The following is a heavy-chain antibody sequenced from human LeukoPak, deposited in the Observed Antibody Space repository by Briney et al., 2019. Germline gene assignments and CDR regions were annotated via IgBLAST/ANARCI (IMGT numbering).Heavy chain of an antibody. CDR1: GFTFSSYA. CDR2: ISYDGSNK. D-gene: IGHD7-27*01. Sequence: GGSLRLSCAASGFTFSSYAMHWVRQAPGKGLEWVAVISYDGSNKYYADSVKGRFTISRDNSKNTLYLQMNSLRAEDTAVYYCAKDGDRNGMDVWGQGTTVTVSS. V-gene: IGHV3-30-3*01. CDR3: AKDGDRNGMDV. J-gene: IGHJ6*02.